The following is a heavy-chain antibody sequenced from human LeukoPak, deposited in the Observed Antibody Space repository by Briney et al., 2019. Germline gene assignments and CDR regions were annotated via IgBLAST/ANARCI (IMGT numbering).Heavy chain of an antibody. CDR3: ARGPVAAPFDY. CDR2: IYYSGST. V-gene: IGHV4-59*01. J-gene: IGHJ4*02. Sequence: SETLSLTCTVSGGSISSYYWSWIRQPPGKGLEWIGYIYYSGSTNYNPPLKSRVTISVDTSKNQFSLKLSSVTAADTAVYYCARGPVAAPFDYWGQGTLVTVSS. D-gene: IGHD2-15*01. CDR1: GGSISSYY.